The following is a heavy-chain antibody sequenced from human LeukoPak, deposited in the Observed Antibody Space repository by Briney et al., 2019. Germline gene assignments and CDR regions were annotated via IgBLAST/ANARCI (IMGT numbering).Heavy chain of an antibody. CDR3: ARDRYDYVWGSLDY. J-gene: IGHJ4*02. CDR1: GFTFSSYW. CDR2: IKQDGSEK. Sequence: GGSLRLSCAASGFTFSSYWMSWVRQAPGKGLEWVANIKQDGSEKYYVDSVKGRFTISRDNAKNSLYLQMNSLRAEDTAVYYCARDRYDYVWGSLDYWGQGTLVTVPS. V-gene: IGHV3-7*01. D-gene: IGHD3-16*01.